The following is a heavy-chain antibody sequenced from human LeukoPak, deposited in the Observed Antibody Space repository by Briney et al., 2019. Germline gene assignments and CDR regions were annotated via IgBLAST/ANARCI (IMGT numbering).Heavy chain of an antibody. D-gene: IGHD5-24*01. CDR3: ARGDGVLATIGTGSSFFDL. Sequence: PSETLSLTCSFNGRAFTYYYWMWIRQPPGKGLEWIGEIHHSGSFKYSPSLKTRVTLSLDTSNNQFFLKLKSVTAADTAVYYCARGDGVLATIGTGSSFFDLWGRGTLVTVSS. CDR2: IHHSGSF. CDR1: GRAFTYYY. J-gene: IGHJ2*01. V-gene: IGHV4-34*01.